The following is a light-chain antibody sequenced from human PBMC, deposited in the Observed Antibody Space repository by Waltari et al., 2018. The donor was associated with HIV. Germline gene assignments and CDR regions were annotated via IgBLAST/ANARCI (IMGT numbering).Light chain of an antibody. Sequence: QSALTQPASVSASPGQSITISCTGTSSDIGNYDLVSWYQQRPGKAPKLMLYEVNKWPSGVSNRFSGSKSGSTASLTISGLQAEDEADYYCCSYVTTGTWVFGGGTKLTVL. V-gene: IGLV2-23*02. CDR1: SSDIGNYDL. CDR2: EVN. J-gene: IGLJ3*02. CDR3: CSYVTTGTWV.